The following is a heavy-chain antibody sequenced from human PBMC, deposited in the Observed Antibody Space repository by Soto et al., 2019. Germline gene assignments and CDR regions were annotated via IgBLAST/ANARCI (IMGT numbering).Heavy chain of an antibody. V-gene: IGHV4-34*01. CDR2: INHSGST. CDR3: ARGDFYASDY. J-gene: IGHJ4*02. Sequence: PSETLSLTCAVYGGSFRGYYWSWVRQPPGKGLELIGEINHSGSTNYNPSLKSRVIISVDASKNQFSLKLTSVTAADTAVYYCARGDFYASDYWGQGTLVTVSS. D-gene: IGHD3-16*01. CDR1: GGSFRGYY.